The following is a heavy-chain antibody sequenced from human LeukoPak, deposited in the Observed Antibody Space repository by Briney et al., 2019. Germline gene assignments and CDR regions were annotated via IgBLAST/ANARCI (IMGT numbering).Heavy chain of an antibody. CDR1: GFTFSSYA. J-gene: IGHJ1*01. D-gene: IGHD2-21*01. Sequence: PGGSLRLSCAASGFTFSSYAMSWVRQAPGKGLEWVSAISGSGGSTYYADSVKGRFTISRDNSKNTLYLQMNSLRAEDTAVYYCAKDPSVVYCGGDCYPEYFQHWGQGTLVTVSS. CDR2: ISGSGGST. V-gene: IGHV3-23*01. CDR3: AKDPSVVYCGGDCYPEYFQH.